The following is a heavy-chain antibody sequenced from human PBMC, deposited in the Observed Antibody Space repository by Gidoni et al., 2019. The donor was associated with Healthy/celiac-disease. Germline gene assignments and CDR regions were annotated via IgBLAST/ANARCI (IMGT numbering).Heavy chain of an antibody. Sequence: QLQLQESGPGLVKPSETLSLTCTVSGGSISSSSYYWGWIRQPPGKGVEWIGSIYYSGSTYYNPSLKSRVTISVDTSKNQFSLKLSSVTAADTAVYYCAARIAAAGRSDWGYWGQGTLVTVSS. V-gene: IGHV4-39*01. CDR1: GGSISSSSYY. D-gene: IGHD6-13*01. J-gene: IGHJ4*02. CDR3: AARIAAAGRSDWGY. CDR2: IYYSGST.